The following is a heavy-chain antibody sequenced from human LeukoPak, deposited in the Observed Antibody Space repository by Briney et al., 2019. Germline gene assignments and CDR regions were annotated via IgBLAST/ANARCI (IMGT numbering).Heavy chain of an antibody. D-gene: IGHD1-26*01. CDR2: IRYDGNNK. CDR3: AKDIRSGSLDY. CDR1: GFTFSSYG. Sequence: GGSLRLSCAASGFTFSSYGMHWVRQAPGKGLEWVAFIRYDGNNKYYADSVKGRFTISRDNSKNTLYLQMNSLRAEDTALYYCAKDIRSGSLDYWGQGTLVTVSS. J-gene: IGHJ4*02. V-gene: IGHV3-30*02.